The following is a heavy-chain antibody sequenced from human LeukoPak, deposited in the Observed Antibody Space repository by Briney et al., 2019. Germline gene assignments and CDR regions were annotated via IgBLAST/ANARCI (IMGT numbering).Heavy chain of an antibody. D-gene: IGHD3-9*01. V-gene: IGHV3-23*01. CDR3: AKDFEPAYFDWLLKDYYYYGMGV. Sequence: GGSLRLSCAASGFTFSSYAMSWVRQAPGKGLEWVSAISGSGGSTYYADSVKGRFTISRDNSKNTLYLQMNSLRAEDTAVYYCAKDFEPAYFDWLLKDYYYYGMGVWGQGTTVTVSS. J-gene: IGHJ6*02. CDR2: ISGSGGST. CDR1: GFTFSSYA.